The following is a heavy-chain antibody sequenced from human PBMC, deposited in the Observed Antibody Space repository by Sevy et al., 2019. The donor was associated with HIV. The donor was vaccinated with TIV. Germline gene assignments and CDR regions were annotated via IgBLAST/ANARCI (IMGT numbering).Heavy chain of an antibody. J-gene: IGHJ2*01. D-gene: IGHD2-21*01. V-gene: IGHV1-8*01. Sequence: ASVKVSCKASGYTFDSHDINWIRQAPGQGLEWMGWMNPNSGNTGYAQRFQGRVTMTRTSSISTAYMDLNDLRSEDTALYYCARGLSYSYAKRGDWVNWYFDVWGRDTLVTVSS. CDR2: MNPNSGNT. CDR1: GYTFDSHD. CDR3: ARGLSYSYAKRGDWVNWYFDV.